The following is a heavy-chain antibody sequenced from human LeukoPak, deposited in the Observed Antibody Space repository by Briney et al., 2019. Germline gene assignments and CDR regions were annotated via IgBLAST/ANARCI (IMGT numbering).Heavy chain of an antibody. J-gene: IGHJ3*02. CDR3: ARTYSTTVVTHFDI. CDR1: GGTFSSCA. CDR2: IIPIFGTA. V-gene: IGHV1-69*13. Sequence: GASVKVSCKASGGTFSSCAISWVRQAPGQGLEWMGGIIPIFGTANYAQKFQGRVTITADESTSTAYMELSSLRSEDTAVYYCARTYSTTVVTHFDIWGQGTMVTVSS. D-gene: IGHD4-23*01.